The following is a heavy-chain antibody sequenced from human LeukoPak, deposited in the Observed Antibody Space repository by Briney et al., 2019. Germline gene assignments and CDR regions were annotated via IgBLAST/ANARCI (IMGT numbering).Heavy chain of an antibody. CDR3: ARAGGARRYFDY. CDR2: IKSNIDGGTT. V-gene: IGHV3-15*01. Sequence: GGSLRLSCAASGFTFSNAWMSWVRQAPGKGLEWVGRIKSNIDGGTTDYAALVKGRFTISRDNSKNTLYLQMNSLRAEDTAVYYCARAGGARRYFDYWGQGTLVTVSS. CDR1: GFTFSNAW. J-gene: IGHJ4*02. D-gene: IGHD3-10*01.